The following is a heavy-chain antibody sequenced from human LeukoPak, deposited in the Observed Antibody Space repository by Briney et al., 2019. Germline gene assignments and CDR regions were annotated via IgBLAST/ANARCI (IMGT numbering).Heavy chain of an antibody. D-gene: IGHD3-10*01. CDR1: GGSISSFY. CDR2: IYYCGTA. V-gene: IGHV4-59*08. CDR3: ARSYDTDADHNNSFDP. J-gene: IGHJ5*02. Sequence: SETLSLICSVSGGSISSFYWSWIRQSPGKGVEWSGYIYYCGTANYNPSLKSRVTISVDTSRQQFSLKLSSVTAADTAVYYCARSYDTDADHNNSFDPWGQGTLVTVSS.